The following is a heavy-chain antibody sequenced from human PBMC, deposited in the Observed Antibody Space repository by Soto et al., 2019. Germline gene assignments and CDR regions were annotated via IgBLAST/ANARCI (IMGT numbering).Heavy chain of an antibody. CDR1: GFTLGDYA. V-gene: IGHV3-49*04. Sequence: GGSLRLSCTASGFTLGDYAMSWVRQAPGKGREWVGFIRSKAYGGTTEYAASVKGRFTISRDDSKSIAYLQMNSLKTEDTAVYYCTRDRVRYCSGGSCFYYYYYGMDVWGQGTTVTVSS. CDR2: IRSKAYGGTT. D-gene: IGHD2-15*01. CDR3: TRDRVRYCSGGSCFYYYYYGMDV. J-gene: IGHJ6*02.